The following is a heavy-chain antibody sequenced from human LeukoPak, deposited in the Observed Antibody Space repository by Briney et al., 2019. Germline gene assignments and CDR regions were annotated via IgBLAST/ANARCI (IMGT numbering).Heavy chain of an antibody. V-gene: IGHV3-33*06. CDR3: AKELGVPAAGWQIQQ. CDR1: GFNFTRHG. CDR2: IWHTSMSA. Sequence: PGSSLRLSCGTSGFNFTRHGMHWVRQAPGKGLEWVAVIWHTSMSAFYSDSVKGRFIISRDNSRNTLYLQTSNLRADDTAVYYCAKELGVPAAGWQIQQWGLGTLVTVSS. J-gene: IGHJ1*01. D-gene: IGHD6-13*01.